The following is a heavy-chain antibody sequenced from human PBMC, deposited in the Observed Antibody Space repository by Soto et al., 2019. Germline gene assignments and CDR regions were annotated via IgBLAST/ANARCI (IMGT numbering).Heavy chain of an antibody. J-gene: IGHJ6*02. CDR3: ASSRYCSGGSCYSLSSYYYYGMDV. CDR1: GGSISSGGYS. D-gene: IGHD2-15*01. V-gene: IGHV4-30-2*01. Sequence: SETLSLTCAVSGGSISSGGYSWSRIRQPPGKGLEWIGYIYHSGSTYYNPSLKSRVTISVDRSKNQFSLKLSSVTAADTAVYYCASSRYCSGGSCYSLSSYYYYGMDVWGQGTTVTVS. CDR2: IYHSGST.